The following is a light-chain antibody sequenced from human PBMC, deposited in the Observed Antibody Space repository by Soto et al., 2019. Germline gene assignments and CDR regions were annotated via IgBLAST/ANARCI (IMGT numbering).Light chain of an antibody. J-gene: IGKJ4*02. CDR1: KSVSNN. CDR3: QQYTNWPPLT. CDR2: GAS. V-gene: IGKV3-15*01. Sequence: EIVMTQSPDTLSVSPGERAILSCRASKSVSNNLAWYQQKPGQAPRLLIYGASTRATGIPARFSGSGSGTEFTLSISSLQSEDFAIYYCQQYTNWPPLTFGGGTKVEIK.